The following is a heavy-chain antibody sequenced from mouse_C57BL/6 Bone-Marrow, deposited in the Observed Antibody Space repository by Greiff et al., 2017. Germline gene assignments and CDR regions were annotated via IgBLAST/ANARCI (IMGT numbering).Heavy chain of an antibody. CDR1: GYSFTGYY. Sequence: EVQLQQSGPELVKPGASVKISCKASGYSFTGYYMNWVKQSPEKSLEWIGEFNPSTGGTTYNQKFKAKATLTVDKSSSTAYMQLKSLTSKDSAVYYCARRGFAYWGQGTLVTVSA. CDR3: ARRGFAY. J-gene: IGHJ3*01. CDR2: FNPSTGGT. V-gene: IGHV1-42*01.